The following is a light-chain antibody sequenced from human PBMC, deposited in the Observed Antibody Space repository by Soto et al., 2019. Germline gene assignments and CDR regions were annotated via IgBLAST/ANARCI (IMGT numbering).Light chain of an antibody. CDR1: QSVSSSY. Sequence: EIVLTQSPGTLSLSPGERATLSCRASQSVSSSYLAWYQQKPGQAPRLLIYGASSRATGIPDRFSGSGSGTHFTLTISRLEPEDFAVYYCQHYGSSPGVTFGPGTKVDIK. V-gene: IGKV3-20*01. CDR2: GAS. CDR3: QHYGSSPGVT. J-gene: IGKJ3*01.